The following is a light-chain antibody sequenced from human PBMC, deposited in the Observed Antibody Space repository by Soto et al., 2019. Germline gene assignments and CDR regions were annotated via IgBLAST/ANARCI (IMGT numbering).Light chain of an antibody. CDR1: QSVSSSY. Sequence: VLTQSPGTLSLSPGERASLSCRASQSVSSSYLAWYQQKPGQAPRLLIYGASSRATGIPDRFSGSGSGTDFTLTISRLEPEDFAVYYCQQYGSSPETFGQGTKVEIK. CDR3: QQYGSSPET. CDR2: GAS. J-gene: IGKJ1*01. V-gene: IGKV3-20*01.